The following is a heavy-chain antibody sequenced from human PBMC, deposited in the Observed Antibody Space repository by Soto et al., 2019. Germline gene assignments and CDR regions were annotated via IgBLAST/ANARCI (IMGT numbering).Heavy chain of an antibody. Sequence: SGPTLVNPTHTLTLTCTFSGFSLTTSRMCVTWIRQPPGKALEWLALINWRDNKYYTTSLKTRLTLSKDTSKNQVVLTLTNMDPVDTGTYYCARILKGGTFDWLQIDCWGQGTLVTVSS. CDR3: ARILKGGTFDWLQIDC. V-gene: IGHV2-70*01. CDR1: GFSLTTSRMC. J-gene: IGHJ4*02. D-gene: IGHD3-9*01. CDR2: INWRDNK.